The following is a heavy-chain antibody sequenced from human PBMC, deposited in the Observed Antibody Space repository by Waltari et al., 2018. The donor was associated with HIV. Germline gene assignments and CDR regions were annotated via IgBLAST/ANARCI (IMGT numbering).Heavy chain of an antibody. D-gene: IGHD3-22*01. V-gene: IGHV1-8*02. CDR2: MNPNSGNT. J-gene: IGHJ6*02. CDR1: GYTFINFD. CDR3: ARNSSAKGNRYFYYGLDV. Sequence: QVYLVQSGPEVKRPGASVKISCKAYGYTFINFDVNWVRQAAGQGPEWLGWMNPNSGNTASPYIFEERVTMTTDVSTATAYMEMSGLTPEDMAIYYCARNSSAKGNRYFYYGLDVWGQGTPVTV.